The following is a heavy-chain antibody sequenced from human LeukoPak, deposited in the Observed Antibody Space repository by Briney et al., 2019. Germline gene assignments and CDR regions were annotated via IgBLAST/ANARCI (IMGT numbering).Heavy chain of an antibody. CDR2: IIPIFGTA. Sequence: GASVKVSCKASGGTFSSYAISWVRQAPGQGLEWMGGIIPIFGTANYAQKFQGRVTITADESTSTAYMELSSLRSEDTAVYYCARVSSSWYQIDYWGQGTLVTVSS. CDR3: ARVSSSWYQIDY. J-gene: IGHJ4*02. CDR1: GGTFSSYA. D-gene: IGHD6-13*01. V-gene: IGHV1-69*13.